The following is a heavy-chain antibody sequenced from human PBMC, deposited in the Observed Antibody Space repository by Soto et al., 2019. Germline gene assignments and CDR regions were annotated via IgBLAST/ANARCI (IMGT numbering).Heavy chain of an antibody. D-gene: IGHD6-19*01. CDR3: AQDMCSGCRSFDC. V-gene: IGHV3-23*01. J-gene: IGHJ4*02. CDR1: GFTFSSYA. Sequence: EVQLLESGGGLVQPGGSLRLSCAASGFTFSSYAMSWVRQGPGKGLEWVSAISGSGGSTYYADSVKGRFTFSRDNSKNTLYLQINSLKAEDTAVYFCAQDMCSGCRSFDCWGQGTLVTVSS. CDR2: ISGSGGST.